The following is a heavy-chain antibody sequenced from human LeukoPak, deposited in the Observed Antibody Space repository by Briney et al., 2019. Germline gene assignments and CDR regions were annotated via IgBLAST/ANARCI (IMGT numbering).Heavy chain of an antibody. CDR3: ARVRSSGWGKNFDY. Sequence: SETLSLTCAVYGGSFSGYYWSWIRQPPGKGLEWIGEINHSGSTNYNPSLKSRVTISVDTSKNQFSLKLSSVTAADTAVYYCARVRSSGWGKNFDYWGQGTLVTVSS. CDR2: INHSGST. J-gene: IGHJ4*02. V-gene: IGHV4-34*01. D-gene: IGHD6-19*01. CDR1: GGSFSGYY.